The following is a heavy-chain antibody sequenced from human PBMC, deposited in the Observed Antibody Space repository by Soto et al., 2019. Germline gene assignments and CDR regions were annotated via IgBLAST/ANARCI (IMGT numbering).Heavy chain of an antibody. Sequence: QVQLVESGGGVVQPGRSLRLSCAASRFDFSDSGMHWVRQAPGKGLEWVAVISYDGRNQHYADPVKGRFSISRDNSKNTLYLQMSSLRTEDTAVYYCAKVGNGYYYFGVDVWGQGTTVTVSS. CDR3: AKVGNGYYYFGVDV. V-gene: IGHV3-30*18. D-gene: IGHD3-3*01. CDR2: ISYDGRNQ. J-gene: IGHJ6*02. CDR1: RFDFSDSG.